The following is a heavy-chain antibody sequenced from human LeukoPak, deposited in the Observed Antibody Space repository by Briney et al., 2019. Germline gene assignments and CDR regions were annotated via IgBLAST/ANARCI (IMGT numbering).Heavy chain of an antibody. J-gene: IGHJ4*02. V-gene: IGHV3-30*18. Sequence: PGGSLRLSCAASGFTFSSYGMHWVRQAPGKGLEWVAVISYDGSNKYYADSVKGRLTISRDNSKNTLYLQMNSLRAEDTAVYYCAKDHPQKYYYDSSGPDYWGQGTLVTVSS. CDR2: ISYDGSNK. CDR1: GFTFSSYG. D-gene: IGHD3-22*01. CDR3: AKDHPQKYYYDSSGPDY.